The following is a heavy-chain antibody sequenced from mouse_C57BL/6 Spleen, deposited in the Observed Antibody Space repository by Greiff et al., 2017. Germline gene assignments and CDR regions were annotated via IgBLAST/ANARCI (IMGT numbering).Heavy chain of an antibody. D-gene: IGHD1-1*01. Sequence: VQLQQSGAELMKPGASVKLSCKATGYTFTGYWIEWIGEILPGSGSTNYNEKFKGKATFTADTSSNTAYMQHSSLTTEDSAIYYCARSSYYYGSSPLYFDVWGTGTTVTVSS. CDR3: ARSSYYYGSSPLYFDV. J-gene: IGHJ1*03. CDR1: GYTFTGYW. V-gene: IGHV1-9*01. CDR2: ILPGSGST.